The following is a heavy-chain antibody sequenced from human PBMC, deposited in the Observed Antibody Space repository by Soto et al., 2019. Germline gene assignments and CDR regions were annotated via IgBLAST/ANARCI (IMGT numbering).Heavy chain of an antibody. V-gene: IGHV3-23*01. CDR1: GFKVSNYA. CDR2: ISATGGGT. J-gene: IGHJ4*02. D-gene: IGHD3-16*01. Sequence: PGGSLRLSCAASGFKVSNYAMSWVRQAPGKGLEWVSLISATGGGTYYADSVKGRFTISRDNSHNTLYLQVHLLTAEDTAVYYCAKDRRAGGNSAFYFDFWGQGAQVTVSS. CDR3: AKDRRAGGNSAFYFDF.